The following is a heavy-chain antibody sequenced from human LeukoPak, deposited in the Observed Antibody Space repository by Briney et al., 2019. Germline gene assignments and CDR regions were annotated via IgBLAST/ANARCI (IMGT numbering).Heavy chain of an antibody. D-gene: IGHD5-12*01. J-gene: IGHJ4*02. V-gene: IGHV3-30*04. CDR2: ISYDGSNK. Sequence: PGRSLRLSCAASGFTFSSYAMHWVRQAPGKGLEWVAVISYDGSNKYYADSVKGRFTISRDNSKNTLYLQTNSLRAEDTAVYYCARDRIQEWLPPGRCDYWGQGTLVTVSS. CDR1: GFTFSSYA. CDR3: ARDRIQEWLPPGRCDY.